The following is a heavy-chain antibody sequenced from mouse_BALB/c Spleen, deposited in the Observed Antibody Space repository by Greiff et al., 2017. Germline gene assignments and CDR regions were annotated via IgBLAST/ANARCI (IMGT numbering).Heavy chain of an antibody. CDR3: AREDDYDWYFDV. Sequence: EVKVEESGGGLVKPGGSLKLSCAASGFTFSSYAMSWVRQTPEKRLEWVASISSGGSTYYPDSVKGRFTISRDNARNILYLQMSSLRSEDTAMYYCAREDDYDWYFDVWGAGTTVTVSS. V-gene: IGHV5-6-5*01. CDR2: ISSGGST. D-gene: IGHD2-4*01. J-gene: IGHJ1*01. CDR1: GFTFSSYA.